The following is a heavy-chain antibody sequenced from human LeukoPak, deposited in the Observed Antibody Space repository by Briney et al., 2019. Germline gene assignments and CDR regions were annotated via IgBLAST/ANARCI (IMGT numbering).Heavy chain of an antibody. CDR3: ARDSGSYYYYGMDV. J-gene: IGHJ6*02. V-gene: IGHV3-33*01. CDR2: IWYDGSNK. D-gene: IGHD1-26*01. CDR1: GFTFSSYG. Sequence: GGSLRLSCAASGFTFSSYGMHWVRQAPGKGLEWVAVIWYDGSNKYYADSVKGRFTISRDNSKNTLYLQMNSLRAEDTAVYYCARDSGSYYYYGMDVWGQETTVTVSS.